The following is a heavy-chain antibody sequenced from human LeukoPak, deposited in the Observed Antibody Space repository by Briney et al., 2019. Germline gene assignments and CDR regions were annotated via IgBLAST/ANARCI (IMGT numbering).Heavy chain of an antibody. CDR1: GGSISSYY. V-gene: IGHV4-4*07. D-gene: IGHD6-19*01. CDR2: IYTSGST. J-gene: IGHJ4*02. Sequence: SETLSLTCTVSGGSISSYYWSWIRQPAGKGLEWIGRIYTSGSTNYNPSLKSRVTMSVDTSKNQSSLKLSSVTAADTAVYYCARDSSGWSRNYGFDYWGQGTLVTVSS. CDR3: ARDSSGWSRNYGFDY.